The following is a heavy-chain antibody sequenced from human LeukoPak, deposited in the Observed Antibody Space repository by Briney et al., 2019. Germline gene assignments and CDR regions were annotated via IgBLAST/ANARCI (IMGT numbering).Heavy chain of an antibody. D-gene: IGHD5-12*01. CDR3: ARAWATYYYYMDV. CDR2: IYTSGST. Sequence: PSETLSLTCAVYGGSFSGYYWSWIRQPAGKGLEWIGRIYTSGSTNYNPSLKSRVTISVDTSKNQFSLKLSSVTAADTAVYYCARAWATYYYYMDVWGKGTTVTVSS. J-gene: IGHJ6*03. CDR1: GGSFSGYY. V-gene: IGHV4-59*10.